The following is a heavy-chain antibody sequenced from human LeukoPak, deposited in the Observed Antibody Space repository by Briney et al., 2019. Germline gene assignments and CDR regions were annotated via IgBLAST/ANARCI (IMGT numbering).Heavy chain of an antibody. CDR3: AKDTEYYYDSSGYTFDC. CDR2: ISWNSGSI. D-gene: IGHD3-22*01. Sequence: GGSLRLSCAASGFTFDDYAMHWVRQAPGKGLEWVSGISWNSGSIGYADSVKGRFTISRDNAKNSLYLQMNSLRAEDTALYYCAKDTEYYYDSSGYTFDCWGQGTLVTVSS. J-gene: IGHJ4*02. V-gene: IGHV3-9*01. CDR1: GFTFDDYA.